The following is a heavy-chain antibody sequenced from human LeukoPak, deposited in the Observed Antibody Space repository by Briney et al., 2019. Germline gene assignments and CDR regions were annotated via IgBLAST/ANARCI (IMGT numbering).Heavy chain of an antibody. Sequence: PGGSLRLSCAASGFTFSSYSMNWVRQAPGKGLEWVSSISSSSYIYYADSVKGRFTISRDNAKNSLYLQMNSLRAEDTAVYYCARSYSGYDAWLIGYWGQGTLVTVSS. J-gene: IGHJ4*02. D-gene: IGHD5-12*01. CDR1: GFTFSSYS. V-gene: IGHV3-21*01. CDR3: ARSYSGYDAWLIGY. CDR2: ISSSSYI.